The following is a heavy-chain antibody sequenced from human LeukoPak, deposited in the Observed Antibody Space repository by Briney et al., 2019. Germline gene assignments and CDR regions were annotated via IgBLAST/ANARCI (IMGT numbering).Heavy chain of an antibody. CDR1: GFTFSDYY. Sequence: GRSLRLSCAASGFTFSDYYMSWIRQAPGKGLEWVTYISSSGSTIYYADSVKGRFTISRDNATNSLYLQMNSLRAEDTAVYYCARALYRQHIVVVNAKNYWYFDLWGRGTLVTVSS. D-gene: IGHD2-21*01. J-gene: IGHJ2*01. V-gene: IGHV3-11*04. CDR2: ISSSGSTI. CDR3: ARALYRQHIVVVNAKNYWYFDL.